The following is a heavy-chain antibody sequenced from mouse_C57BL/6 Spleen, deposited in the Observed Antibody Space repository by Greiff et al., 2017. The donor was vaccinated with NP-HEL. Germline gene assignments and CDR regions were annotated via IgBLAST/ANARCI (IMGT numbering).Heavy chain of an antibody. Sequence: VQLQQPGTELVKPGASVKLSCKASGYTFTSYWMHWVKQRPGQGLEWIGNINPSNGGTTYNEKFKSKATLTVDKSSSTADMQLSSLTSEDSAVYYCARTTTVVDYAMDYWGQGTSVTVSS. D-gene: IGHD1-1*01. CDR2: INPSNGGT. CDR3: ARTTTVVDYAMDY. CDR1: GYTFTSYW. V-gene: IGHV1-53*01. J-gene: IGHJ4*01.